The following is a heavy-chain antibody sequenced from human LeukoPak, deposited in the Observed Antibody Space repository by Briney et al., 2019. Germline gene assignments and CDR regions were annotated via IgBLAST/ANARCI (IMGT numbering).Heavy chain of an antibody. Sequence: PSETLSLTCTVSGDSITNYLWSWIRQPPGKGLEWIGYIYYTGNTNYRPSLKSRVTISVDTSTNQFSLRLRSVTAADTAVYYCARGRVAYSAYYFDYWGRGTLVTVSS. J-gene: IGHJ4*02. CDR1: GDSITNYL. CDR3: ARGRVAYSAYYFDY. D-gene: IGHD2-15*01. CDR2: IYYTGNT. V-gene: IGHV4-59*01.